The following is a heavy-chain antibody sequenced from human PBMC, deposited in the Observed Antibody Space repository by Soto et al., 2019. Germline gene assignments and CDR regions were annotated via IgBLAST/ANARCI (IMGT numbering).Heavy chain of an antibody. Sequence: GGSLRLSXAASGFTFSSYSMNWVRQAPGKGLEWVSSISSSSSCIYYADSVKGRFTISRDNAKNSLYLQMNSLRAEDTAVYYCARDRGRLENWFDPWGQGTLVTVSS. CDR2: ISSSSSCI. V-gene: IGHV3-21*01. CDR1: GFTFSSYS. CDR3: ARDRGRLENWFDP. J-gene: IGHJ5*02. D-gene: IGHD3-10*01.